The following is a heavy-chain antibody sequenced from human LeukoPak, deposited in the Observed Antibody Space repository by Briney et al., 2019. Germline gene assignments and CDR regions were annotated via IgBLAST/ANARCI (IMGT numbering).Heavy chain of an antibody. D-gene: IGHD4-17*01. Sequence: SETLSLTCTVSGGSISSSSYYWSWIRQPPGKGLEWIGYIYYSGSTNYNPSLKSRVTISVDTSKNQFSLKLSSVTAADTAVYYCARMLDGDYEFDYWGQGTLVTVSS. CDR2: IYYSGST. CDR1: GGSISSSSYY. CDR3: ARMLDGDYEFDY. J-gene: IGHJ4*02. V-gene: IGHV4-61*05.